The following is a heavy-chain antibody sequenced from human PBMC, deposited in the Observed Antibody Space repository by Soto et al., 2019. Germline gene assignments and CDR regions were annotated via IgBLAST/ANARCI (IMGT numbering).Heavy chain of an antibody. Sequence: PSETLSLTCTVSGGSISSGGYYWSWIRQHPGKGLEWIGYIYYSGSTYYNPSLKGRVTISVDTSKNQFSLKLSFVTAADTAVYYCARGDYYDSSGYQTPPHFDYWGQGTLVTVSS. CDR3: ARGDYYDSSGYQTPPHFDY. CDR1: GGSISSGGYY. V-gene: IGHV4-31*03. J-gene: IGHJ4*02. CDR2: IYYSGST. D-gene: IGHD3-22*01.